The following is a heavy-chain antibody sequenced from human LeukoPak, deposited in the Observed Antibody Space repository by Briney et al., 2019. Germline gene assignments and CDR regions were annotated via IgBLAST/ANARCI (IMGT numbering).Heavy chain of an antibody. D-gene: IGHD3-22*01. CDR3: ARRNYDTSGYASFDY. V-gene: IGHV4-39*01. CDR1: GGSISSSSYY. Sequence: SETLSLTSTVSGGSISSSSYYWGWIRQPPGKGLEWIGSIYYSGSTYYNPSLKSRVTISVDTSKNQFSLKLSSVTAADTAVYYCARRNYDTSGYASFDYWGQGTLVTVSS. CDR2: IYYSGST. J-gene: IGHJ4*02.